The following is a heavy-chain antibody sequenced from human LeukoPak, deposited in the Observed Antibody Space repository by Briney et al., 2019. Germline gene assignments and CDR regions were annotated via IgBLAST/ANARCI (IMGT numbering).Heavy chain of an antibody. CDR1: GFIFSSYA. CDR3: AKLATVTTWYWFEP. Sequence: GGSLRLSCAASGFIFSSYAMSWVRQAPGKGLEWVSGISGSGGSTYYADSAKGRFTISRDKSKNTLYLQMNSLRAEDTAIYYCAKLATVTTWYWFEPWGQGTLVTVSS. V-gene: IGHV3-23*01. CDR2: ISGSGGST. J-gene: IGHJ5*02. D-gene: IGHD4-17*01.